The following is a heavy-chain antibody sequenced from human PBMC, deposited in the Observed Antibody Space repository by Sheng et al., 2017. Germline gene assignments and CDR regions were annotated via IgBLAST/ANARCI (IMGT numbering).Heavy chain of an antibody. V-gene: IGHV4-34*01. CDR2: INHSGST. CDR3: ARGRVGDSSGSDGDDY. Sequence: QVQLQQWGAGLLKPSETLSLTCAVYGGSFSGYYWSWIRQPPGKGLEWIGEINHSGSTNYNPSLKSRVTISVDTSKNQFSLKLSSVTAADTAVYYCARGRVGDSSGSDGDDYWGQGTLVTVSS. CDR1: GGSFSGYY. D-gene: IGHD3-22*01. J-gene: IGHJ4*02.